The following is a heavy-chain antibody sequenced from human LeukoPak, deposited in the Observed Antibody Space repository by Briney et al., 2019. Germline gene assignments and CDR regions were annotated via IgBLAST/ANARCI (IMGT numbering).Heavy chain of an antibody. J-gene: IGHJ4*02. V-gene: IGHV4-59*08. CDR1: GGSISGYH. Sequence: SETLSLTCNVSGGSISGYHWSWIRQPPGKGLEWIGYIYYSGSTNYNPSLKSRVTISVDTSKNQFSLKLSSVTAADTAVYYCARHGRTAMTMKGLDYWGQGTLVTVSS. D-gene: IGHD5-18*01. CDR3: ARHGRTAMTMKGLDY. CDR2: IYYSGST.